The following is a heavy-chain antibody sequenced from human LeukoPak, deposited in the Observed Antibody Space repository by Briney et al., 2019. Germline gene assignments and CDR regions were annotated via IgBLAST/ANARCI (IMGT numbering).Heavy chain of an antibody. D-gene: IGHD3-3*01. Sequence: GRSLRLSCAASGFTFSSYGMHWVRQAPGKGLEWVAVISYDGSNKYYADSVKGRFTISRDNSKNTLYLQMNSLRAEDTAVYYCAKNRLVLRFLESLPYPPGGGGQGTLVTVSS. J-gene: IGHJ4*02. CDR3: AKNRLVLRFLESLPYPPGG. CDR2: ISYDGSNK. CDR1: GFTFSSYG. V-gene: IGHV3-30*18.